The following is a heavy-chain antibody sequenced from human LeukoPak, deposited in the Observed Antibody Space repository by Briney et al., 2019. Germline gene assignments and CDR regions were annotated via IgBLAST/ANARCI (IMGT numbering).Heavy chain of an antibody. Sequence: GGSLRLSCAASGFTFRTYSTTWVRQAPGKGLEWVSSISSSSTYIYYTDSVKGRFTISRDDAKNSLYLQMDSLRADDTAIYYCARDKSYSAVAGTSPLYWGQGTLVTVSS. V-gene: IGHV3-21*01. CDR1: GFTFRTYS. CDR2: ISSSSTYI. D-gene: IGHD6-19*01. J-gene: IGHJ4*02. CDR3: ARDKSYSAVAGTSPLY.